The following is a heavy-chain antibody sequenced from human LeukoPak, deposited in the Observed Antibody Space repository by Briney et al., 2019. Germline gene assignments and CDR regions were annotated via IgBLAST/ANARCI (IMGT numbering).Heavy chain of an antibody. D-gene: IGHD2-2*01. Sequence: GASVKVSCKASGGTFSSYAISWVRQAPGQGLEWMGRIIPILGIANYAQKFQGRVTITADKSTSTAYMELSSLRSEDTAVYYCARRSCTSIGCYRPFYMDVWGKGTTVTVSS. V-gene: IGHV1-69*04. CDR2: IIPILGIA. J-gene: IGHJ6*03. CDR1: GGTFSSYA. CDR3: ARRSCTSIGCYRPFYMDV.